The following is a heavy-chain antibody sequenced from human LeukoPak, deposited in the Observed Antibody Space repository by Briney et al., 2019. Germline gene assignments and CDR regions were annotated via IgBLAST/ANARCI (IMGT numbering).Heavy chain of an antibody. CDR1: GFTFSSYA. Sequence: GGSLRLSCAASGFTFSSYAMSWVRQAPGKGLEWVSAISGSGGSTYYADSVKGRFTISRNNAKNSLYLQMNSLRAEDTAVYYCARELSPWGGRDLAFDIWGQGTMVTVSS. J-gene: IGHJ3*02. V-gene: IGHV3-23*01. CDR3: ARELSPWGGRDLAFDI. CDR2: ISGSGGST. D-gene: IGHD1-26*01.